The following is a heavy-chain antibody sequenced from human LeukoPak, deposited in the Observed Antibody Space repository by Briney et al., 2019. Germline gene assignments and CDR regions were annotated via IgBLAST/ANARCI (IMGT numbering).Heavy chain of an antibody. CDR1: GGSISSYY. J-gene: IGHJ6*04. CDR2: IYYRGST. CDR3: ARDAGDDYDYYYGVDV. D-gene: IGHD3-10*01. V-gene: IGHV4-59*01. Sequence: SETLSLTCAVSGGSISSYYSSWIRHPPGKGRGWIGYIYYRGSTNYNPSLKSRVTISLDTSKNQFSLKLNSVTAADTAVYYCARDAGDDYDYYYGVDVWGKGTTVTVSS.